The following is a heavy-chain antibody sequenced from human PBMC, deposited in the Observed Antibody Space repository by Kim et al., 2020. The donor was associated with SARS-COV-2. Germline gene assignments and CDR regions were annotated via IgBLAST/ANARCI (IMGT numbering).Heavy chain of an antibody. J-gene: IGHJ5*02. CDR3: ARESGNSSSYWFDP. V-gene: IGHV4-34*01. Sequence: TPSLKSRVTISVDTSKNQFSLKLSSVTAADTAVYYCARESGNSSSYWFDPWGQGTLVTVSS. D-gene: IGHD6-13*01.